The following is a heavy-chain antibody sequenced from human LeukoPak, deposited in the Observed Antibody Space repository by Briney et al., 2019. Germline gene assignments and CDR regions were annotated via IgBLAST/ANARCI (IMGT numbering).Heavy chain of an antibody. CDR2: IGPTGTDR. CDR3: ATETIGRHYDY. D-gene: IGHD1-14*01. CDR1: GFTFSSYS. J-gene: IGHJ4*02. Sequence: GGSLRLSCTASGFTFSSYSMNWVRQAPGRGLEWVSSIGPTGTDRYYADSVRGRFTISRDNAKNSMYLQMDSLRDEDTAVYYCATETIGRHYDYWGQGTLLTVSS. V-gene: IGHV3-21*01.